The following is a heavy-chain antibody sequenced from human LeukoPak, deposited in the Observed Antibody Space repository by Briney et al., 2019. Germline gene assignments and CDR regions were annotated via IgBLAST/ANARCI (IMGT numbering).Heavy chain of an antibody. J-gene: IGHJ4*02. Sequence: ASVKVSCKVSGYTLTELSMHWVRQAPGKGLEWMGGFDPEDGETIYAQKFQGRVTMTEDTSTDTAYMEPSSLRSEDTAVYYCATVSYYYDSSGYPSYFDYWGQGTLVTVSS. CDR3: ATVSYYYDSSGYPSYFDY. V-gene: IGHV1-24*01. D-gene: IGHD3-22*01. CDR2: FDPEDGET. CDR1: GYTLTELS.